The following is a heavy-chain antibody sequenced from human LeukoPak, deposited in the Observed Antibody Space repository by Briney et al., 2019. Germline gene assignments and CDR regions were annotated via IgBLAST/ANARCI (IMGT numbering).Heavy chain of an antibody. V-gene: IGHV4-39*07. CDR3: ARGVTSQNVSGWSPNFDY. Sequence: PSETLSLTCTVSGGSISNSSYYWGWIRQPPGKGLEWIGEINHSGSTNYNPSLKSRVTISVDTSKNQFSLKLSSVTAADTAVYYCARGVTSQNVSGWSPNFDYWGQGTLVTVSS. D-gene: IGHD6-19*01. CDR1: GGSISNSSYY. J-gene: IGHJ4*02. CDR2: INHSGST.